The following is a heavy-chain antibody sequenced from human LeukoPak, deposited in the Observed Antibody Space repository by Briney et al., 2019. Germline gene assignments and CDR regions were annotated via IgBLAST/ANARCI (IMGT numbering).Heavy chain of an antibody. CDR2: TYYRSKWYN. J-gene: IGHJ4*02. V-gene: IGHV6-1*01. CDR1: GESVSSDGAA. Sequence: SQTLSLTCVISGESVSSDGAAWNWIRQSSSRGLEWLGRTYYRSKWYNEYAVSVKSRITVNPDTSKNQFSLQLNSVTPDDTAVYYCVRGNYNFDYWGQGTLVTVSS. D-gene: IGHD1-7*01. CDR3: VRGNYNFDY.